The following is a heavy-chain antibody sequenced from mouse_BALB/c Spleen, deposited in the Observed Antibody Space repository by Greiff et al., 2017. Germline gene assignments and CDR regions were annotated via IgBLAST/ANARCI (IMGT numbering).Heavy chain of an antibody. CDR1: GYTFTSYW. Sequence: QVQLQQSGAELAKPGASVKMSCKASGYTFTSYWMHWVKQRPGQGLEWIGYINPSTGYTEYNQKFKDKATLTADKSSSTAYMQLSSLTSEDSAVYYCARWFRYYGSSYDAMDYWGQGTSVTVSS. CDR2: INPSTGYT. V-gene: IGHV1-7*01. CDR3: ARWFRYYGSSYDAMDY. J-gene: IGHJ4*01. D-gene: IGHD1-1*01.